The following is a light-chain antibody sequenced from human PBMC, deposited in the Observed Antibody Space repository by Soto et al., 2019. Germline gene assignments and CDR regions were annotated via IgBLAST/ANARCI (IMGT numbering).Light chain of an antibody. Sequence: QTVVTXXXSLTVSPGGXXXLXCASSTGAVTSGNYPNWFQQKPGQAPRALIYATSNKXSSTPARFSGSLLGDXXXXXLSGXXPEXEXDXXCLLFYGGAHVFGPGXXXTVL. CDR1: TGAVTSGNY. J-gene: IGLJ1*01. CDR3: LLFYGGAHV. V-gene: IGLV7-43*01. CDR2: ATS.